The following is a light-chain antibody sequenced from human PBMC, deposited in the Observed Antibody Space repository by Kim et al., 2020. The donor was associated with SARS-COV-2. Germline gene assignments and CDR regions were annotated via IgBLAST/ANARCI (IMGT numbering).Light chain of an antibody. CDR1: SSNIASHS. V-gene: IGLV1-47*01. J-gene: IGLJ1*01. Sequence: QSVLTQPPSASGTPGQRVTISCSGSSSNIASHSVYWYQQFPGTAPKLLIYRNDQRPSGVPDRFSGSKSGTSASLAISGLRSADEADYYCAARDDSLSGYVFGAGTKVTVL. CDR2: RND. CDR3: AARDDSLSGYV.